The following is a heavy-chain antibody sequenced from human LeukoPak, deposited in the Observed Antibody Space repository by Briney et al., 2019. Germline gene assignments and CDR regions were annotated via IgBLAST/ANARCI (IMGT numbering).Heavy chain of an antibody. Sequence: GESLKISCKGSGYSFTSYWIGWVRQMPGRGLEWMGIIYPGDSDTRYSPSFQGQVTISADKSISTAYLQWSSLKASDTAMYYCARHVSIAVAEYYFDYWGQGTLVTVSS. CDR2: IYPGDSDT. D-gene: IGHD6-19*01. CDR3: ARHVSIAVAEYYFDY. J-gene: IGHJ4*02. CDR1: GYSFTSYW. V-gene: IGHV5-51*01.